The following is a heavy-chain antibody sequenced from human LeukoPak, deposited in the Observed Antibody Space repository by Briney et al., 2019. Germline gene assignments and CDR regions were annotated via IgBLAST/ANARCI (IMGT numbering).Heavy chain of an antibody. V-gene: IGHV4-39*01. CDR2: INYSGST. Sequence: SETLSLTRTVSGGSISSSSYYWGWIRQPPGKGLEWIGSINYSGSTYYNPSLKSRVTISVDTSKDQFSLKLSSVTAADTAVYYCARRRFVRGPDVVNPFDYWGQGTLVTVSS. J-gene: IGHJ4*02. CDR3: ARRRFVRGPDVVNPFDY. CDR1: GGSISSSSYY. D-gene: IGHD2-8*01.